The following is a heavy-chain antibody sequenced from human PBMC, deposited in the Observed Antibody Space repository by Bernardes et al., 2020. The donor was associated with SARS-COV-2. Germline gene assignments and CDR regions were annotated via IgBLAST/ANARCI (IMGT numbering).Heavy chain of an antibody. J-gene: IGHJ6*02. V-gene: IGHV3-23*01. CDR1: GFTFSDYV. D-gene: IGHD1-1*01. CDR3: AKDREDRRGTFGMDV. Sequence: GGSLRLSCVGSGFTFSDYVMSWVRQAPGKGLEWVAGISGYGGNTYYAESLKGRFTVSRDNSKNMLYLQMNSLSAEDTALYYCAKDREDRRGTFGMDVWGQGITVIVSS. CDR2: ISGYGGNT.